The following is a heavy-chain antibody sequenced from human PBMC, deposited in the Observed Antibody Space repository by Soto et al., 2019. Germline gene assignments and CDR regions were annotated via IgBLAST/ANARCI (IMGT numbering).Heavy chain of an antibody. CDR2: ISWDSGSI. Sequence: GGSLRLSCAASGFTFDDYAMHWVRQAPGKGLEWVSGISWDSGSIGYADSVKGRFTISRDNAKYSLYLQMNSLRAEDTALYYCAKAPRYYDILTGYFDYWGQGTLVTVSS. J-gene: IGHJ4*02. CDR3: AKAPRYYDILTGYFDY. CDR1: GFTFDDYA. D-gene: IGHD3-9*01. V-gene: IGHV3-9*01.